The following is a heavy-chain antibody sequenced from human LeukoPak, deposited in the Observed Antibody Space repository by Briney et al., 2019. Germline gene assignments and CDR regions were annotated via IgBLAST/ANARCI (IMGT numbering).Heavy chain of an antibody. J-gene: IGHJ4*02. CDR3: ARRDGYFLDY. CDR1: GFTFSTSA. D-gene: IGHD3-9*01. CDR2: ISESGGST. V-gene: IGHV3-23*01. Sequence: GGSLRLSCVVSGFTFSTSAMSWVRQAPGKGLEWVSGISESGGSTYYADSVKGRFTISRDNSKNTLYLQMNSLRAEDTAVYYCARRDGYFLDYWGRGTLVTVSS.